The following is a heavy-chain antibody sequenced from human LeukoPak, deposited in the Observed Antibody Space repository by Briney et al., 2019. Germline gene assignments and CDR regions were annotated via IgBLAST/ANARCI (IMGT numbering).Heavy chain of an antibody. J-gene: IGHJ4*02. V-gene: IGHV3-23*01. CDR2: ISGSGGGT. CDR3: AKVRHPYGPPDQYFDH. Sequence: GGSLRLSCEASGFTFYNYAMSWVRQAPGKGLEWVSAISGSGGGTYYADSVRGRFTISRDNSKNTLNLQMNSLRAEDTAVYYCAKVRHPYGPPDQYFDHWGQGTLVTVSS. D-gene: IGHD3-10*01. CDR1: GFTFYNYA.